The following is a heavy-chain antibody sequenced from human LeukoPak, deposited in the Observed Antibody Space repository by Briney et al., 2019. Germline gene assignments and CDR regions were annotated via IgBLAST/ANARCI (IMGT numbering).Heavy chain of an antibody. CDR3: ARDFSISWSNWFDP. CDR2: INPHSGNT. V-gene: IGHV1-2*02. CDR1: GYTFSAYY. Sequence: ASVKVSRKTSGYTFSAYYMHWVRQAPGQGLEWMGWINPHSGNTNYAQKFHGRVTMTRDTSINTAYMELTRLTSDDTAVYYCARDFSISWSNWFDPWGQGTLVTVSS. J-gene: IGHJ5*02. D-gene: IGHD6-13*01.